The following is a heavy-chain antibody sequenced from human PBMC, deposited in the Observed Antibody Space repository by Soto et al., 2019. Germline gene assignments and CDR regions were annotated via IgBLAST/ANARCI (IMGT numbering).Heavy chain of an antibody. CDR1: GYTFTSYG. CDR3: ARVPPLRSSIAAHASNWFDP. CDR2: ISAYNGNT. Sequence: ASVKVSCKASGYTFTSYGISWVRQAPGQGLEWMGWISAYNGNTNYAQKLQGRVAMTTDTSTSTAYMELRSLRSDDTAVYYCARVPPLRSSIAAHASNWFDPWGQGTLVTVSS. V-gene: IGHV1-18*01. J-gene: IGHJ5*02. D-gene: IGHD6-6*01.